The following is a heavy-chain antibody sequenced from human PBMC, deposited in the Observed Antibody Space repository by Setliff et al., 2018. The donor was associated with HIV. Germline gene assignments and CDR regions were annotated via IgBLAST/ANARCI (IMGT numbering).Heavy chain of an antibody. J-gene: IGHJ4*02. CDR3: ARDGEYHQLFDC. Sequence: PGGSLRLSCAASGFTFSSYSMNWVRQAPGKGLEWVSSISSSSSYIYYADSVKGRFTISRDNAKNSLYPQMNSLRAEDTAVYYCARDGEYHQLFDCWGQGTLVTVSS. V-gene: IGHV3-21*01. CDR2: ISSSSSYI. D-gene: IGHD2-2*01. CDR1: GFTFSSYS.